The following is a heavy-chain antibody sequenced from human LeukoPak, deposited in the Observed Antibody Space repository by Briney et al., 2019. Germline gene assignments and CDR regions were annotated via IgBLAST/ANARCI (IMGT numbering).Heavy chain of an antibody. CDR3: ARDTVVVAATFDY. CDR2: ISSSSSYI. Sequence: PGRSLRLSCAASGFTFSSYAMLWVRQAPGKGLEWVSSISSSSSYIYYADSVKGRFTISRDNAKNSLYLQMNSLRAEDTAVYYCARDTVVVAATFDYWGQGTLVTVSS. D-gene: IGHD2-15*01. J-gene: IGHJ4*02. V-gene: IGHV3-21*01. CDR1: GFTFSSYA.